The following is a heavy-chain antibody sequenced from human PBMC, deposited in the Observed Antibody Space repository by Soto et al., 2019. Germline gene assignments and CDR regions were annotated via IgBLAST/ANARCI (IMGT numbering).Heavy chain of an antibody. Sequence: QVQLVQSGAEVKKPGSSVKVSCKASGGTFSSYTISWVRQAPGQGLEWMGRIIPILGIANYAQKFQGRVTITADKSTSTAYMELSSLRSEDTAVYYCARAIGYSGYGGLNYWGQGTLVTVSS. CDR1: GGTFSSYT. J-gene: IGHJ4*02. D-gene: IGHD5-12*01. CDR2: IIPILGIA. V-gene: IGHV1-69*02. CDR3: ARAIGYSGYGGLNY.